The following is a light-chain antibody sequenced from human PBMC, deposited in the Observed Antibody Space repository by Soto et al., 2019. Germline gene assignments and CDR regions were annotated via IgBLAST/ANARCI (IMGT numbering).Light chain of an antibody. Sequence: DIQMTQSPSTLSASVGDRVTITCLASQSMSSWLAWYQQKPGKAPKLLIYDASSLESGVPSRFSGSGSGTEFTLTISSLQPDDFATYYCQQYNRYSSTFGQGTKLEIK. CDR3: QQYNRYSST. CDR2: DAS. V-gene: IGKV1-5*01. CDR1: QSMSSW. J-gene: IGKJ2*02.